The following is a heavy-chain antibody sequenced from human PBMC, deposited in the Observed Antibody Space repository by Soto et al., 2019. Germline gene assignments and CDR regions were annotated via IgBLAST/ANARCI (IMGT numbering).Heavy chain of an antibody. CDR1: GYTFISYG. V-gene: IGHV1-18*01. D-gene: IGHD6-6*01. CDR3: ARGRISSSSIFDY. Sequence: QVQLVQSGAEVKKPGASVKVSCKASGYTFISYGISWVRQAPGQGLEWMGWIIGYNGATNFAQKFQGRVTMTTDTSTNTAYMELKSLTSDDSAVYYCARGRISSSSIFDYWGQGTLVTVSS. CDR2: IIGYNGAT. J-gene: IGHJ4*02.